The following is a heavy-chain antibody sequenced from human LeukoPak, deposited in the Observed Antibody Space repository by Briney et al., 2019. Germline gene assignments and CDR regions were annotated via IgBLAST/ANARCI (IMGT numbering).Heavy chain of an antibody. Sequence: PSETLSLTCTVSGGSISSYYWSWIRQPPGKGLEWIGYIYYSGSTNYNPSLKSRVTISIDTSKNQFSLKLTSVTAADTAVYYCARWASVRFDYWGQGTLVTVSS. D-gene: IGHD3-10*01. CDR1: GGSISSYY. CDR3: ARWASVRFDY. J-gene: IGHJ4*02. V-gene: IGHV4-59*08. CDR2: IYYSGST.